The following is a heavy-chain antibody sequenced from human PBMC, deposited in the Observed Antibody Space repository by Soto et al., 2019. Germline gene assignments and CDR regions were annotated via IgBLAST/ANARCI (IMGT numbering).Heavy chain of an antibody. CDR3: AHNNYYGSWSVY. CDR2: IYWDNDK. CDR1: GFSLNTRGVG. D-gene: IGHD3-10*01. Sequence: QITLKESGPTLVKPTQTLTLTCAFSGFSLNTRGVGVGWIRQPPGKALEWLALIYWDNDKRYSPSLKSRLTITKDTPKNHVVLMMTDMDPVDTATYYCAHNNYYGSWSVYWGQGTLVTVSS. J-gene: IGHJ4*02. V-gene: IGHV2-5*02.